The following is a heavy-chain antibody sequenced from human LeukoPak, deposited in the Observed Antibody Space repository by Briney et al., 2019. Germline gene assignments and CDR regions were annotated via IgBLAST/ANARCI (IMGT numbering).Heavy chain of an antibody. CDR1: GYTFTSYG. J-gene: IGHJ4*02. V-gene: IGHV1-18*01. CDR2: ISAYNGNT. CDR3: ARVIVGTGTNYLDS. D-gene: IGHD3-22*01. Sequence: AASVTVSCQASGYTFTSYGIIWMRQAPGPGLEWMGWISAYNGNTNYAQKLRGRVTMTTDTSTSTVYMELRTLGSDDTAVYYCARVIVGTGTNYLDSWGQGTLVTVSS.